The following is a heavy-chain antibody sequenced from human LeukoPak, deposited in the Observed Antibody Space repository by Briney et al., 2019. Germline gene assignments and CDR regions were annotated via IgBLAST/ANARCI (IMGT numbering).Heavy chain of an antibody. CDR2: IIPILGIA. D-gene: IGHD5-18*01. J-gene: IGHJ4*02. CDR3: ARAGYSYGTQYAY. CDR1: GGTFSSYA. Sequence: SVKVSCKASGGTFSSYAISWVRQAPGQGLEWMGRIIPILGIANYAQKFQGRVTITADKSTSTAYMELSSLRSEDTAVYYCARAGYSYGTQYAYWGQGTLVTVSS. V-gene: IGHV1-69*04.